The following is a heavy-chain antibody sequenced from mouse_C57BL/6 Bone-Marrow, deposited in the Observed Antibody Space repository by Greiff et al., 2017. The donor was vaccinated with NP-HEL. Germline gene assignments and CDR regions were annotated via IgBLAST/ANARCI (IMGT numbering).Heavy chain of an antibody. CDR3: ARWDYYYYFDY. Sequence: QVHVKQSGAELAKPGASVKLSCKASGYTFTGYWMHWVKQRPGQGLEWIGYINPSSGYTKYNQKFKDKATLTADKSSSTAYMQVSSLTYEDSAVYYCARWDYYYYFDYWGQGTTLTVSS. D-gene: IGHD1-1*01. V-gene: IGHV1-7*01. CDR2: INPSSGYT. CDR1: GYTFTGYW. J-gene: IGHJ2*01.